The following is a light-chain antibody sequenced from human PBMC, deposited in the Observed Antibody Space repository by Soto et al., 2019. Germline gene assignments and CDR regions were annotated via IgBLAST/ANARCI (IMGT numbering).Light chain of an antibody. V-gene: IGKV3-20*01. CDR1: QNIRGNE. CDR2: RGS. Sequence: EVVLTQSPGTLSLSPGERATLSCRASQNIRGNELAWYQQKPGQAPRLLIYRGSSRATGIPDRFSGRGSGTDFTLTPSLLEPEDFAVYYCQDYGTSAPWTFGQGTKVEIK. CDR3: QDYGTSAPWT. J-gene: IGKJ1*01.